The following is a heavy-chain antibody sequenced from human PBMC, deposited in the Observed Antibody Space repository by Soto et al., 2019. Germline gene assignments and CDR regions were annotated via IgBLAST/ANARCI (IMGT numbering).Heavy chain of an antibody. CDR1: GGSMRNYC. J-gene: IGHJ4*02. CDR3: AAGEASSRNLAPYYLDF. D-gene: IGHD6-13*01. V-gene: IGHV4-59*01. CDR2: IHYSGTT. Sequence: SETLSLTWTVSGGSMRNYCWTWIRQPPGKGLEWIGYIHYSGTTSFFPSYNPSLRSRVTISEDTSKNQFSLKLLSVTTADTAVYFCAAGEASSRNLAPYYLDFWGQGTLVTVSS.